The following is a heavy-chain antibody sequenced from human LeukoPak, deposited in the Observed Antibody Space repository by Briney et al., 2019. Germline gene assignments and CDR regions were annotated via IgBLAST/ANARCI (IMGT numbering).Heavy chain of an antibody. CDR2: ISSSGSTI. J-gene: IGHJ4*02. Sequence: PGGSLRLSCAASGFTFSDYYMSWIRQAPGKGLEWVSYISSSGSTIYYADSVKGRFTISRDNAKNSLYLQMNSLRAEDTAVYYCAKDRITMVRGVIDFDYWGQGTLVTVSS. V-gene: IGHV3-11*04. D-gene: IGHD3-10*01. CDR3: AKDRITMVRGVIDFDY. CDR1: GFTFSDYY.